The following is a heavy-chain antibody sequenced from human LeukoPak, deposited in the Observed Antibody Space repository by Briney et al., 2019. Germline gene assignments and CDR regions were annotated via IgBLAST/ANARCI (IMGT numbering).Heavy chain of an antibody. V-gene: IGHV1-2*02. CDR2: INPNSGGT. CDR1: GYTFTGYY. D-gene: IGHD2-2*01. Sequence: GASVKVSCKASGYTFTGYYMHWVRQAPGQGLEWMGWINPNSGGTNYAQKFQGRVTMTRDTSISTAYMELRSLRSDDTAVYYCARCGPQLLTYYYYYYYMDVWGKGTTVTVSS. CDR3: ARCGPQLLTYYYYYYYMDV. J-gene: IGHJ6*03.